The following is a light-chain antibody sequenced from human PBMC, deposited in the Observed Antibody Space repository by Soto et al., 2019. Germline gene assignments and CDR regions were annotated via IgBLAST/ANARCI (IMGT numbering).Light chain of an antibody. V-gene: IGKV3-15*01. CDR3: QQYNNWPPLP. CDR2: GAS. J-gene: IGKJ4*01. CDR1: QSVSSN. Sequence: EIVMTQSPATLSVSPGGRGTLSCSASQSVSSNLAWYQQKPGQAHRLLIYGASTRATGIPARFSGSGSGTEFTLTISSLQSEDLAVYYCQQYNNWPPLPFGGGTKVDIK.